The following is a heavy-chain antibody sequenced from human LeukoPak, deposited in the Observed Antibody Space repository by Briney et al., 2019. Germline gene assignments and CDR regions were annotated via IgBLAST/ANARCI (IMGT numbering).Heavy chain of an antibody. CDR1: GYTFTGYY. CDR2: INPNSGGT. V-gene: IGHV1-2*02. D-gene: IGHD1-26*01. Sequence: GASVKVSCTASGYTFTGYYMNWVRQAPGQGLEWMGWINPNSGGTNYAQKFRGRVTMTRDTSISSAYMELSRLRSDDTAVYYCARGAIIVGGSYYMDVWGKGTTVTVSS. J-gene: IGHJ6*03. CDR3: ARGAIIVGGSYYMDV.